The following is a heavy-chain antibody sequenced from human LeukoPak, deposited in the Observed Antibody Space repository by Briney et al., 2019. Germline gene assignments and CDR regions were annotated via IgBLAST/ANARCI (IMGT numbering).Heavy chain of an antibody. J-gene: IGHJ3*02. CDR2: ISSSSSYI. Sequence: GGSLRLSCIASGFPFSSYSMNWVRQAPGKGLEWVSSISSSSSYIYYADSVKGRFTISRDNAKNSLYLQMNSLRAEDTAVYYCARLSAEGAFDIWGQGTMVTVSS. CDR3: ARLSAEGAFDI. CDR1: GFPFSSYS. D-gene: IGHD2/OR15-2a*01. V-gene: IGHV3-21*01.